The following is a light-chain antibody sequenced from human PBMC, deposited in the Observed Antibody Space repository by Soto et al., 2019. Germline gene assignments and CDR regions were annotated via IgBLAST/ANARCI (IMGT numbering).Light chain of an antibody. J-gene: IGLJ1*01. CDR2: EVT. CDR3: SSKRDSSTLFV. CDR1: SSDVGANNY. V-gene: IGLV2-14*01. Sequence: QSVLTQPASVSGSPGQSITISCTGTSSDVGANNYVSWYQHHPGKVPKLLIYEVTNRPSGVSDRFSGSKSGNTASLTISGLQAEDEADYYCSSKRDSSTLFVFGTGTKVTVL.